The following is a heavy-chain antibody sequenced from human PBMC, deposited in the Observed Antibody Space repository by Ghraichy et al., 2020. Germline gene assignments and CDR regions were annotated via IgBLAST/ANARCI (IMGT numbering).Heavy chain of an antibody. J-gene: IGHJ4*02. CDR2: IYYSGDT. V-gene: IGHV4-59*01. CDR1: GGSIRSYY. D-gene: IGHD6-13*01. CDR3: ARSKSSSPFYYFDY. Sequence: SQTLSLTCTVSGGSIRSYYWSWIRQPPGKGLEWIGFIYYSGDTNYNPSLKSRVTMSVSTSENQLSLQLSSVTAADTAVYFCARSKSSSPFYYFDYWSPGTLVTVSS.